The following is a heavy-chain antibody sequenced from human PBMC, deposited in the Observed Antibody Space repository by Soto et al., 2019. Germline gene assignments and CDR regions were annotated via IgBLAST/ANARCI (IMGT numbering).Heavy chain of an antibody. CDR3: VRDGTKTLRDWFDP. V-gene: IGHV4-4*07. CDR2: IYATGTT. D-gene: IGHD1-1*01. CDR1: GASISGFY. Sequence: SETLSLTCTVSGASISGFYWSWIRKSAGKGLEWIGRIYATGTTDYNPSLKSRVMMSVDTSKKQFSLKLRSATAADTAVYYCVRDGTKTLRDWFDPWGQGISVTVSS. J-gene: IGHJ5*02.